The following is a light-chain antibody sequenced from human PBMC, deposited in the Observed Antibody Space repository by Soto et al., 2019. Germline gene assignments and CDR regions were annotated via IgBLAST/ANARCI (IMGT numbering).Light chain of an antibody. V-gene: IGLV2-8*01. Sequence: QSVLTQPPSASGSPGQSVTIPCTGTSSDVGGYDHVSWYQQHPGKAPKLMIYEVTKRPAGVPDRFSGSKSGNTASLTISGLQVEDEAEYLCFSSTTTSTHVFGTGTKVTVL. CDR1: SSDVGGYDH. CDR3: FSSTTTSTHV. CDR2: EVT. J-gene: IGLJ1*01.